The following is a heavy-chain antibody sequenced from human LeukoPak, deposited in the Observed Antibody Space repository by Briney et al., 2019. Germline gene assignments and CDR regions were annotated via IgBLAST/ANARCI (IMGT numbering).Heavy chain of an antibody. CDR3: ARVTKQRNSFDY. V-gene: IGHV4-31*03. J-gene: IGHJ4*02. D-gene: IGHD6-25*01. CDR2: IYYSGST. Sequence: PSETLSLTCTVSGGSISSGGYYWSWIRQHPGKGLEWIGYIYYSGSTYYNPSLKSRVTISVDTSKNQFSLKLSSVTAADTAVYYCARVTKQRNSFDYWGQGTLVTVSS. CDR1: GGSISSGGYY.